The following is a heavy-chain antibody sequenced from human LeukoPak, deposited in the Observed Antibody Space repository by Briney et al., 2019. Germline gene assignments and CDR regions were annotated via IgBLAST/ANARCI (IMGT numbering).Heavy chain of an antibody. CDR2: IYTSGIT. J-gene: IGHJ4*02. CDR3: ARDKGSSSGDY. V-gene: IGHV4-61*02. CDR1: GGSISSGSYY. D-gene: IGHD6-6*01. Sequence: SETLSLXCTVSGGSISSGSYYWSWIRQPAGKGLEWIGRIYTSGITNYNPSLKSRVTISVDTSKNQFSLKLSSVTAADTAVYYCARDKGSSSGDYWGQGTLVTVSS.